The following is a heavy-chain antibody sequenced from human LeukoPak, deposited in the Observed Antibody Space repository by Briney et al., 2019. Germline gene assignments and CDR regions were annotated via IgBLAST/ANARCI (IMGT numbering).Heavy chain of an antibody. V-gene: IGHV4-38-2*01. CDR3: ASLRVPGDFDY. CDR1: GFTFSTYW. J-gene: IGHJ4*02. Sequence: PGGSLRLSCAASGFTFSTYWMSWVRQAPGKGLEWIGSIYHSGNTYYNSSLKSRVTISVDTSKNQFSLRLTSVTAADTAVYYCASLRVPGDFDYWGQGTLVTVSS. CDR2: IYHSGNT. D-gene: IGHD3-16*01.